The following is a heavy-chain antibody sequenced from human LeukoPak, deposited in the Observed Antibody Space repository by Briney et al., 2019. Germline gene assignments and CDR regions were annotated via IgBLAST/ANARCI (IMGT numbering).Heavy chain of an antibody. CDR2: ISYDGSNK. V-gene: IGHV3-30-3*01. D-gene: IGHD2-8*01. CDR1: GFTFSSYA. Sequence: GGSLRLSCAASGFTFSSYAMHWVRQAPGKGLEWVAVISYDGSNKYYADSVKGRFTISRDNSKNTLYLQMNSLRAEDTAVYYCAREEGTSFDYWGQGILVTVSS. J-gene: IGHJ4*02. CDR3: AREEGTSFDY.